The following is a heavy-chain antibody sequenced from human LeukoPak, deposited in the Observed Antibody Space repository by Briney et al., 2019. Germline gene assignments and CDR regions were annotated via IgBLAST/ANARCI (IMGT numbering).Heavy chain of an antibody. CDR2: ISSSSSTI. V-gene: IGHV3-48*01. CDR3: ARSYDFWSGYSDMDV. D-gene: IGHD3-3*01. J-gene: IGHJ6*03. CDR1: GFTFSSYS. Sequence: GGSLRLSCAASGFTFSSYSMNWARQAPGKGLEWVSYISSSSSTIYYADSVKGRFTISRDNAKNSLYLQMNSLRAEDTAVYYCARSYDFWSGYSDMDVWGKGTTVTVSS.